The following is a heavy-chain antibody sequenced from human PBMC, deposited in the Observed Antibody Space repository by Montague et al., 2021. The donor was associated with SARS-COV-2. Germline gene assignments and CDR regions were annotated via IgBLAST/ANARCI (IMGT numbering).Heavy chain of an antibody. V-gene: IGHV4-34*01. J-gene: IGHJ4*02. CDR1: GASLREWI. CDR2: INHGGRT. CDR3: VRSVGRRGTLYSSGWSKYPFDF. D-gene: IGHD6-19*01. Sequence: SETLSLTCAVYGASLREWIWGGVRQPPGKGLGWVGKINHGGRTKYKPSLNSRVTLSVDTSRNQFSLKLNSVAAADTAMYYCVRSVGRRGTLYSSGWSKYPFDFWGQGTLVTVSS.